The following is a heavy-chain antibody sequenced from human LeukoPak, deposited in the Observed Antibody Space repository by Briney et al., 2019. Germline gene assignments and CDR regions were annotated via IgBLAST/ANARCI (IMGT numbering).Heavy chain of an antibody. CDR3: ASWDGPSAALGV. J-gene: IGHJ6*02. CDR1: GFTFTDY. V-gene: IGHV3-11*01. D-gene: IGHD6-25*01. Sequence: GGSLRLSCATASGFTFTDYISWIRQAPGKGLEWVSYIRNADSPVYYADSVEGRFTISRDTDKDSVYLQMNNLRAEYTAVYFCASWDGPSAALGVWGQGTTVTVSS. CDR2: IRNADSPV.